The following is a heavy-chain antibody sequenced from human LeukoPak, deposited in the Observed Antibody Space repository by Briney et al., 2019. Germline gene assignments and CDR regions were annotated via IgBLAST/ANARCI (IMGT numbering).Heavy chain of an antibody. J-gene: IGHJ6*02. CDR3: AKEGAYGSGSYYKGYYYGMDV. CDR1: GFTVSSNY. D-gene: IGHD3-10*01. Sequence: GGSLRLSCAASGFTVSSNYMSWVRQAPGKGLEWVSVISGSGGSTYYADSVKGRSTISRDNSKNTLYLQMNSLRAEDTAVYYCAKEGAYGSGSYYKGYYYGMDVWGQGTTVTVSS. V-gene: IGHV3-23*01. CDR2: ISGSGGST.